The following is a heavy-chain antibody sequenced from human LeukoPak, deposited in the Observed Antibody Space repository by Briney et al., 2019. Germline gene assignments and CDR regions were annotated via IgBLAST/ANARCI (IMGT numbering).Heavy chain of an antibody. J-gene: IGHJ4*02. V-gene: IGHV3-7*01. Sequence: GGSLRLSCAASGYTSSSYWMSWVRQAPGKGLGWVANIKQDGSEKYYVDSVKGRFTISRDNAKNSLYLQMNSLRAEDTAVYYCASSGFWSGIDYWGQGTLVTVSS. CDR3: ASSGFWSGIDY. CDR2: IKQDGSEK. CDR1: GYTSSSYW. D-gene: IGHD3-3*01.